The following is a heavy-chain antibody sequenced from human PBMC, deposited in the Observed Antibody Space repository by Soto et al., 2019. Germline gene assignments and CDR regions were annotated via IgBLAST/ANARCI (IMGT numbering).Heavy chain of an antibody. Sequence: GGSLRLSCAASGFTVSSNYMSWVRQAPGKGLEWVSVIYSGGSTYYADSVKGRFTISRDNSKNTLYLQMNSLRAEDTAVYYCARDGSSSSGYYGMDVWGQGTTVTVSS. CDR2: IYSGGST. D-gene: IGHD6-13*01. CDR3: ARDGSSSSGYYGMDV. J-gene: IGHJ6*02. CDR1: GFTVSSNY. V-gene: IGHV3-53*01.